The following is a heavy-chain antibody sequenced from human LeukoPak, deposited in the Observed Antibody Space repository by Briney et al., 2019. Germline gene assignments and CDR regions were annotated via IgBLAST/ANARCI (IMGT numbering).Heavy chain of an antibody. CDR2: IKQDGSEK. CDR3: ARGRRDGYNF. Sequence: GGSLRLSCAASGFTFSNAWMSWVRQAPGKGLEWVANIKQDGSEKYYVDSVKGRFTISRDNAKNSLYLQMNSLRAEDTAVYYCARGRRDGYNFGGQGTLVTVSS. D-gene: IGHD5-24*01. J-gene: IGHJ4*02. V-gene: IGHV3-7*01. CDR1: GFTFSNAW.